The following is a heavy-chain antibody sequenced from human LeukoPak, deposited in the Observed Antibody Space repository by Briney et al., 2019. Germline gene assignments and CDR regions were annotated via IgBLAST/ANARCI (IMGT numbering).Heavy chain of an antibody. D-gene: IGHD2-2*01. CDR3: ARDIVVITAAHVFED. Sequence: GGSLRLSCAVSGFRLSGYWMSWLRQAQGKELEWVANIKQDGTEQYYVDSVKGRFTISRDNAKNSLYLQMNSLRAEDTAVYYCARDIVVITAAHVFEDWGRGTPVTVSS. CDR2: IKQDGTEQ. CDR1: GFRLSGYW. J-gene: IGHJ4*02. V-gene: IGHV3-7*03.